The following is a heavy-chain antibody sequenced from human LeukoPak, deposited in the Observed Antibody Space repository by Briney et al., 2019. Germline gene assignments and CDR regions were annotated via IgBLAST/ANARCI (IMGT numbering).Heavy chain of an antibody. D-gene: IGHD2-15*01. CDR1: GGSISSYY. CDR3: ARRFGYCSGGSCYNWFDP. Sequence: PSETLSLTCTVSGGSISSYYWSWIRQPPGKGLEWIGYIYYSGSTNYKPSLKSRVTISVDTSKNQFSLKLSSVTAADTAVYYCARRFGYCSGGSCYNWFDPWGQGTLVTVSS. V-gene: IGHV4-59*01. CDR2: IYYSGST. J-gene: IGHJ5*02.